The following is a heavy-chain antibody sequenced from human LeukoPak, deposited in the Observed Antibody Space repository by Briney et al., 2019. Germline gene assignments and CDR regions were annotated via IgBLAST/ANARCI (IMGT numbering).Heavy chain of an antibody. CDR3: ARHTQVRGVIRTGRVGYFDY. V-gene: IGHV4-34*01. CDR1: GGSFSGYY. D-gene: IGHD3-10*01. CDR2: INHSGST. J-gene: IGHJ4*02. Sequence: SETLSLTCAVYGGSFSGYYWSWIRQPPGKGLEWIGEINHSGSTNYNPSLKSRVTISVDTSKNQFSLKLSSVTAADTAVYYCARHTQVRGVIRTGRVGYFDYWGQGTLVTVSS.